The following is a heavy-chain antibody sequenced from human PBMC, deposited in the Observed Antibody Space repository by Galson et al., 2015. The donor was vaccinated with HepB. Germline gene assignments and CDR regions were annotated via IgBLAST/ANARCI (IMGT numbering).Heavy chain of an antibody. J-gene: IGHJ6*04. Sequence: CAISGDSVSTNSAAWNWVRQSPSRGLEWLGRTFYRSKWYTDYALSMKSRITINPDTSKNQFSLHLNSVTPEDTAVYYCARDPQFYYGSGNHPRLNYYYKGMDVWGKGTTVTVSS. CDR2: TFYRSKWYT. V-gene: IGHV6-1*01. D-gene: IGHD3-10*01. CDR1: GDSVSTNSAA. CDR3: ARDPQFYYGSGNHPRLNYYYKGMDV.